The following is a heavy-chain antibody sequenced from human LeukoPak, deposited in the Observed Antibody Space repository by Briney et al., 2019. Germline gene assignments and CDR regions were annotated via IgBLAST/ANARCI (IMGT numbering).Heavy chain of an antibody. D-gene: IGHD6-6*01. CDR1: GFTFDDYA. CDR2: ISWNSGSI. Sequence: GGSLRLSCAASGFTFDDYAMHWVRQAPGKGLEWVSGISWNSGSIGYADSAKGRFTISRDNAKNSLYLQMNSLRAEDTALYYCAKDNSFDSSSSCFDYWGQGTLVTVSS. CDR3: AKDNSFDSSSSCFDY. V-gene: IGHV3-9*01. J-gene: IGHJ4*02.